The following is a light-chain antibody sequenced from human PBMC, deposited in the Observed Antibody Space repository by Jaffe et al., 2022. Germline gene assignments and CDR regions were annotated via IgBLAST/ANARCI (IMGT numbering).Light chain of an antibody. J-gene: IGLJ3*02. Sequence: QSALTQPPSASGSPGQSVTISCTGTSSDVGGYNYVSWYQQHPGKAPKVMVYEVSKRSSGVPDRFSGSKSGNTASLTVSGLQAEDEADYYCFSFAGSNNWVFGGGTKLTVL. V-gene: IGLV2-8*01. CDR1: SSDVGGYNY. CDR2: EVS. CDR3: FSFAGSNNWV.